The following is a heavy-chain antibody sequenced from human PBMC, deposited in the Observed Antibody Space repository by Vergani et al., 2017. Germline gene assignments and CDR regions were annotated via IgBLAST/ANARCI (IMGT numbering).Heavy chain of an antibody. Sequence: QVQLQESGPGLVKPSETLSLTCTVSGGSISSYYWSWIRQPPGKGLEWIGYIYYSGSTNYNPSLKSRVTISVDTSKNQFSLMLSSVTAADTAVYYCARESVDTAMVFDYWGQGTLVTVSS. D-gene: IGHD5-18*01. CDR2: IYYSGST. CDR1: GGSISSYY. V-gene: IGHV4-59*01. J-gene: IGHJ4*02. CDR3: ARESVDTAMVFDY.